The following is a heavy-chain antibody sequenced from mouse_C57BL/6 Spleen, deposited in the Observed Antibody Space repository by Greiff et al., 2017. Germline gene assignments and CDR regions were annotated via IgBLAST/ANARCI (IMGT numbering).Heavy chain of an antibody. V-gene: IGHV7-3*01. D-gene: IGHD1-1*01. CDR2: IRNKANGYTT. CDR1: GFTFTDYY. Sequence: EVQRVESGGGLVQPGGSLSLSCAASGFTFTDYYMSWVRQPPGKALEWLGFIRNKANGYTTEYSASVKGRFTISRDNSQSILYLQMNALRAEDSATYYCARYYGYFDYWGQGTTLTVSS. CDR3: ARYYGYFDY. J-gene: IGHJ2*01.